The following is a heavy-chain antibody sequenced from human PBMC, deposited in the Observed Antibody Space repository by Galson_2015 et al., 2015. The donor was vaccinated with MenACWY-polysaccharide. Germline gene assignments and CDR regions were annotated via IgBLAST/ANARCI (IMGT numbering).Heavy chain of an antibody. CDR3: AGGSGTYSPDY. J-gene: IGHJ4*02. D-gene: IGHD3-10*01. CDR2: IRSDASYK. CDR1: GFTFSSYD. V-gene: IGHV3-30*02. Sequence: SLRLSCAASGFTFSSYDMHWVRQAPGKGLEWVTFIRSDASYKHYAESVKGRFSVSRDNSKNTLHLQMNGLRVEGTAVYYCAGGSGTYSPDYWGQGTLVTVSS.